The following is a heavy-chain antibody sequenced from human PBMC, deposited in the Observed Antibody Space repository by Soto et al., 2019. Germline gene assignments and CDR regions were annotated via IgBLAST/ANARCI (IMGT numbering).Heavy chain of an antibody. CDR1: GFTFSSYA. CDR2: ISGSGGST. V-gene: IGHV3-23*01. D-gene: IGHD5-18*01. Sequence: SLRLSCAASGFTFSSYAMSWVRQAPGKGLEWVSAISGSGGSTYYADSVKGRFTISRDNSKNTLYLQMNSLRAEDTAVYYCAKGQGGYKYYYYYGMDVWGQGTTVTVSS. CDR3: AKGQGGYKYYYYYGMDV. J-gene: IGHJ6*02.